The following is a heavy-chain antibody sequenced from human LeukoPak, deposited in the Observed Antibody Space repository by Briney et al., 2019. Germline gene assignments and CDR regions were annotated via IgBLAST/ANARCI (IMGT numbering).Heavy chain of an antibody. J-gene: IGHJ3*02. V-gene: IGHV4-30-4*01. CDR2: IYYSGST. CDR3: ARGYSGYDYAFDI. Sequence: PSQTLSLTCTVSGGSISSGDYYWSWIRQPPGKGLEWIGYIYYSGSTCYNPSLKSRVTISVDTSKNQFSLKLSSVTAADTAVYYCARGYSGYDYAFDIWGQGTMVTVSS. CDR1: GGSISSGDYY. D-gene: IGHD5-12*01.